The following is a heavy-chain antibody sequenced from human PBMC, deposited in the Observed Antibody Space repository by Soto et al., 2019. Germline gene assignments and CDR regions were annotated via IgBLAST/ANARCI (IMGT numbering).Heavy chain of an antibody. CDR2: IYWDDDE. V-gene: IGHV2-5*02. Sequence: QITLKESGPTLVKPTQTLTLTCSFSGFSLTTDGVGVGWVRQPPGEALEWLALIYWDDDERYSPSLKTRLTLPKDPSKNQVVLIMTNMAPVDTATYYCAHSRNLITEDAQVGDFDYWGQGTLVTVSS. CDR3: AHSRNLITEDAQVGDFDY. J-gene: IGHJ4*02. D-gene: IGHD3-10*01. CDR1: GFSLTTDGVG.